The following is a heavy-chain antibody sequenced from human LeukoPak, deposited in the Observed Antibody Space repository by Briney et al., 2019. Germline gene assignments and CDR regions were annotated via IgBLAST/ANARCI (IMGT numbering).Heavy chain of an antibody. Sequence: GESLKISCEGSGYSFTSYWIGWVRQMPGKGLGWMGMIYPDDSDTRYSPSFQGQVTISVDKSISTAYLQWSSLKASDTAMYYCARRAYYSVSGSYRWFDSWGQGTLVTVSS. J-gene: IGHJ5*01. D-gene: IGHD3-10*01. CDR1: GYSFTSYW. CDR2: IYPDDSDT. CDR3: ARRAYYSVSGSYRWFDS. V-gene: IGHV5-51*01.